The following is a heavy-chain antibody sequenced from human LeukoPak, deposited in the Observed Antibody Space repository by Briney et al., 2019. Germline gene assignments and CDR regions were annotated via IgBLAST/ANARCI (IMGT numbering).Heavy chain of an antibody. D-gene: IGHD6-13*01. CDR3: ARDPLPMAAAGTGNDY. CDR2: INPNSGGT. Sequence: EASVKVSCKASGGTFSSYAISWVRQAPGQGLEWMGWINPNSGGTNYAQKFQGRVTMTRDTSISTAYMELSRLRSDDTAVYYCARDPLPMAAAGTGNDYWGQGTLVTVSS. CDR1: GGTFSSYA. V-gene: IGHV1-2*02. J-gene: IGHJ4*02.